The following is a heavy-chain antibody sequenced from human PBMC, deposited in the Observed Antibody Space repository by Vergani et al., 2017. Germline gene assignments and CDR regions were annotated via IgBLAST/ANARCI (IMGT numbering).Heavy chain of an antibody. CDR2: IIPIFGTA. CDR3: ARVIAARSEKGHYYFDY. D-gene: IGHD6-6*01. Sequence: QVQLVQSGAEVKKPGSSVKVSCKASGGTFSSYAISWVRQAPGQGLEWMGGIIPIFGTANYAQKFQGRVTITADESTGTAYMELSSLRSEDTAVYYCARVIAARSEKGHYYFDYWGQGTLVTVSS. J-gene: IGHJ4*02. V-gene: IGHV1-69*13. CDR1: GGTFSSYA.